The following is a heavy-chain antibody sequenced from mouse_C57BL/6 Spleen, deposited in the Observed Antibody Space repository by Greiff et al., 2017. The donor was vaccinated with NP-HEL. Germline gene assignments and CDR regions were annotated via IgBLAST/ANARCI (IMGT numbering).Heavy chain of an antibody. Sequence: EVQLQQSGPELVKPGASVKISCKASGYTFTDYYMNWVKQSHGKSLEWIGDLNPNNGGTSYNQKFKGKATLTVDKSSSTAYMELRSLTSEDSAVYYGASDPTVVASPFAYWGQGTLVTVSA. CDR1: GYTFTDYY. CDR3: ASDPTVVASPFAY. V-gene: IGHV1-26*01. D-gene: IGHD1-1*01. J-gene: IGHJ3*01. CDR2: LNPNNGGT.